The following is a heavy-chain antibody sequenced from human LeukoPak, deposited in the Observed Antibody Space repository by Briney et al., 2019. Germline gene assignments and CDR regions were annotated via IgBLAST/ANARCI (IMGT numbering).Heavy chain of an antibody. J-gene: IGHJ4*02. CDR3: TRDRSVGYFDY. Sequence: PGGSLRLSCAASGFTFSSYEMNWVRQAPGKGLEWVSYISTSGSNIYYGDSVKGRFTISRDNAKNSLYLQMNSLRVEDTAVYYCTRDRSVGYFDYWGQGTLVTVSS. CDR2: ISTSGSNI. D-gene: IGHD4-23*01. V-gene: IGHV3-48*03. CDR1: GFTFSSYE.